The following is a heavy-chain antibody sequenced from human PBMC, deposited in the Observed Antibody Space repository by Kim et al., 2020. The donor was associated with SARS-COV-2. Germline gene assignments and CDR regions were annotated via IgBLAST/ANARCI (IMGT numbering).Heavy chain of an antibody. CDR1: GFTFSSYA. CDR3: VKPLQYCSGGSCYSDYVLSFQH. J-gene: IGHJ1*01. Sequence: GGSLRLSCSASGFTFSSYAMHWVRQAPGKGLEYVSAISSNGGSTYYADSVKGRFTISRDNSKNTLYLQMSSLRAEDTAVYYCVKPLQYCSGGSCYSDYVLSFQHWGQGTLVTVSS. V-gene: IGHV3-64D*06. D-gene: IGHD2-15*01. CDR2: ISSNGGST.